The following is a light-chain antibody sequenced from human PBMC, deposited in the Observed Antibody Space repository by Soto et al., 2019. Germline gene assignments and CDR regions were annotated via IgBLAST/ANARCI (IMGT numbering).Light chain of an antibody. CDR1: QGINNY. CDR3: QKYDRAPRT. CDR2: SAS. Sequence: DIQMTQSPSSLSASVGDSVTITCRASQGINNYLAWYQQKPGKVPVLLIYSASTLKSGVPSRFSGRGAGTDFTLTISSLQPEDFATYYCQKYDRAPRTFVQGTKVDIK. J-gene: IGKJ1*01. V-gene: IGKV1-27*01.